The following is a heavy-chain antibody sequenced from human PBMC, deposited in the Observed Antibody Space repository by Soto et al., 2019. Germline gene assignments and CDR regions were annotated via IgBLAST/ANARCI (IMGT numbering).Heavy chain of an antibody. J-gene: IGHJ5*02. Sequence: GGSLRLSCAASGFTFSNYAMNWVRQAPGKGLAWVALISYDGSNKYYADSVKGRFTISRDSSKNTLYLQMNSLRAADTAVYYCTTDLWRIAVVVGSTGYFNPWGQGTPVTVSS. D-gene: IGHD2-15*01. V-gene: IGHV3-30-3*01. CDR2: ISYDGSNK. CDR1: GFTFSNYA. CDR3: TTDLWRIAVVVGSTGYFNP.